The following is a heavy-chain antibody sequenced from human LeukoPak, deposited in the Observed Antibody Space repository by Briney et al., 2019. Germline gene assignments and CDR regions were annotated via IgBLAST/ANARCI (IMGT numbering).Heavy chain of an antibody. CDR1: GGSISSGGYY. V-gene: IGHV4-31*03. CDR3: ARAPRGYSYGYSLDY. Sequence: PSQTLSLTCTVSGGSISSGGYYWSWIRQHPGKGLEWIGYIYYSGSTYYNPSLKSRVTISVDTSKNQFSLMLSSVTAADTAVCYCARAPRGYSYGYSLDYWGQGTLVTVSS. CDR2: IYYSGST. J-gene: IGHJ4*02. D-gene: IGHD5-18*01.